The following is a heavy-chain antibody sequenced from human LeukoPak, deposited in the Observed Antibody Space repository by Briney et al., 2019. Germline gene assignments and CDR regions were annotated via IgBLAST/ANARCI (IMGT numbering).Heavy chain of an antibody. CDR1: GGSISSYY. V-gene: IGHV4-59*01. CDR3: ARGQLVGYSSGWRPGYFDY. CDR2: IYYSGST. Sequence: SETLSLTCTVSGGSISSYYWSWLRQPPGKGLEWIGYIYYSGSTNYNPSLKSRVTISVDTSKNQFSLKLSSVTAADTAVYYCARGQLVGYSSGWRPGYFDYWGQGTLVTVSS. D-gene: IGHD6-19*01. J-gene: IGHJ4*02.